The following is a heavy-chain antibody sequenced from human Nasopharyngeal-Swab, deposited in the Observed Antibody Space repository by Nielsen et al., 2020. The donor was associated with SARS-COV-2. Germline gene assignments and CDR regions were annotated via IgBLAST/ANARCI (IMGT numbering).Heavy chain of an antibody. CDR2: ISWNSRSI. CDR3: ARSRSAMDV. V-gene: IGHV3-9*01. CDR1: GFIFDDYA. J-gene: IGHJ6*02. Sequence: GGSLRLSCAASGFIFDDYAMHWVRQVPGKGLEWVSGISWNSRSIAYAGSVKGRFTISRDNAKNTLYLQMSSLRAEETAVYYCARSRSAMDVWGQGTTVTVSS.